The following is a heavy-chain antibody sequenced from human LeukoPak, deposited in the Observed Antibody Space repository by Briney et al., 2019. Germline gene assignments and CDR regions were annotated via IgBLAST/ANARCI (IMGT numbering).Heavy chain of an antibody. CDR2: ISAYNGNT. CDR3: ARARSYRHQLNALSYWFDP. V-gene: IGHV1-18*01. D-gene: IGHD5-24*01. Sequence: APVKVSCKASGYTFTSYGISWVRQAPGQGLEWMGWISAYNGNTNYAQKLQGRVTMTTDTSTSTAYMELNSLRSEDTAVYYCARARSYRHQLNALSYWFDPWGQGTLVTVSS. J-gene: IGHJ5*02. CDR1: GYTFTSYG.